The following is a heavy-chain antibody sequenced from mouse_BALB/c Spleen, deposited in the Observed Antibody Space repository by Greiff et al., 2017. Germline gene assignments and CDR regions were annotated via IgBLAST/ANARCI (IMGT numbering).Heavy chain of an antibody. CDR1: GFTFSSFG. Sequence: DVKLVESGGGLVQPGGSRKLSCAASGFTFSSFGMHWVRQALEKGLEWVAYISSGSSTIYYADTVKGRFTISRDNPKNTLFLQMTSLRSEDTAMYYCAGGRGYAMDYWGQGTSVTVSS. CDR3: AGGRGYAMDY. CDR2: ISSGSSTI. V-gene: IGHV5-17*02. J-gene: IGHJ4*01.